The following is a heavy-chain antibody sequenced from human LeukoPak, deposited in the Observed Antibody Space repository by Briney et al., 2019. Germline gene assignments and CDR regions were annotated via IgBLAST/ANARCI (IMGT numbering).Heavy chain of an antibody. CDR1: GASITSAGDY. D-gene: IGHD3-3*01. V-gene: IGHV4-39*01. CDR2: ISHTGST. CDR3: ARHNTYDFWSDARVDWFDP. Sequence: SETLSLTCSVSGASITSAGDYWGWVRQTPGKGLEWIGSISHTGSTYYNESLKSHVSFSIDTSKNQFSLDLKSVTATDTALYYCARHNTYDFWSDARVDWFDPWGQGTLVTVSS. J-gene: IGHJ5*02.